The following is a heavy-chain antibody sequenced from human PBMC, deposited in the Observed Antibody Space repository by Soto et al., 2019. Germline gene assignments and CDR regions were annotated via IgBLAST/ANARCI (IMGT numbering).Heavy chain of an antibody. D-gene: IGHD3-10*01. CDR2: INHSGST. J-gene: IGHJ5*02. CDR3: ARTYGSGSFNWFDP. CDR1: GSAFSGFY. Sequence: SESLSRTYDHFGSAFSGFYLSWIRQPPGKGLEWIGEINHSGSTNYNPSLKSRVTISVDTSKNQFSLKLSSVTAADTAVYYCARTYGSGSFNWFDPWGQG. V-gene: IGHV4-34*01.